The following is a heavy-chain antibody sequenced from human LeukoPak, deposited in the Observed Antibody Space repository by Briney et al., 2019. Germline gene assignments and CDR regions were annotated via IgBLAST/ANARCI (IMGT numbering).Heavy chain of an antibody. D-gene: IGHD2-15*01. CDR1: GFTFSSYG. Sequence: GGSLRLSCAASGFTFSSYGMHWVRQAPGKGLEWVALIWYDGSNKYYTDSVKGRLTISRDNSKNTLYLQMNSLRAEDTAVYYCARVYCSGGSCCMDVWGQGTTVTVSS. CDR2: IWYDGSNK. V-gene: IGHV3-33*01. J-gene: IGHJ6*02. CDR3: ARVYCSGGSCCMDV.